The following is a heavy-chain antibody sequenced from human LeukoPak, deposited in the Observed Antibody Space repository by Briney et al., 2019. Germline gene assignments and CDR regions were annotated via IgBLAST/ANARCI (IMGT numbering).Heavy chain of an antibody. CDR2: TSCSGGGT. D-gene: IGHD6-13*01. Sequence: PGGSLTLSCAASGFTFCSYGMTWLPQAPGKGLEGGTSTSCSGGGTYYADSVKGRFTISRDNSKSTLYLQMNSLRAEDTAVYYCAKDRPYSSSWYGAGDYWGQGTLVTVSS. CDR3: AKDRPYSSSWYGAGDY. CDR1: GFTFCSYG. J-gene: IGHJ4*02. V-gene: IGHV3-23*01.